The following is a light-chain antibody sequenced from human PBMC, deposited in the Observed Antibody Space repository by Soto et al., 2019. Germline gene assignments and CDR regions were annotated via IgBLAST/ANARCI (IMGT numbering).Light chain of an antibody. CDR1: SSNIGGNS. CDR3: GSWDSSMSAYV. V-gene: IGLV1-51*01. Sequence: QSALTQPPSVSAAPGQRVTISCSGSSSNIGGNSVSWYQQLPGTAPKLLIYDDDKRPSGIPDRFSGSKSGTSATLVITGFQTGDEADHYCGSWDSSMSAYVFGTGTKVTVL. CDR2: DDD. J-gene: IGLJ1*01.